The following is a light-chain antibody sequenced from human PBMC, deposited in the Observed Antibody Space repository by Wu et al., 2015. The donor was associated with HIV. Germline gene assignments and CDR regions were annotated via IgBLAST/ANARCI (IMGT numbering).Light chain of an antibody. V-gene: IGKV3-20*01. CDR3: QQYKNWLRT. CDR1: QSVRSNY. J-gene: IGKJ1*01. Sequence: EIVLTQSPGTLSLSPGERAALSCRASQSVRSNYLAWYQQKPGQAPRLLIYGASSRATGIPDRFSGSGSGTDFTLIISRLEPEDFAVYYCQQYKNWLRTFGQGTKVEIK. CDR2: GAS.